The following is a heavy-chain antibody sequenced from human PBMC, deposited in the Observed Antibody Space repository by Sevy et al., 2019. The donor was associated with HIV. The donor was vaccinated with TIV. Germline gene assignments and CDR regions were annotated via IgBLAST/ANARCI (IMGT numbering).Heavy chain of an antibody. CDR2: INSNGGNT. CDR3: ARPRGGATITTGFFDY. J-gene: IGHJ4*02. V-gene: IGHV3-64*01. CDR1: GFTFSSYV. D-gene: IGHD4-4*01. Sequence: GGSLRLSCVASGFTFSSYVMHWVRQAPGKGLEYVSAINSNGGNTDYANSVKGRFIISRDNSKNTLYLQMGSRRADDMAVYYCARPRGGATITTGFFDYWGQGALVTVSS.